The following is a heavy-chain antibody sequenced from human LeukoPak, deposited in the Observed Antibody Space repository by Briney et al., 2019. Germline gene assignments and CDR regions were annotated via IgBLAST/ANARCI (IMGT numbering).Heavy chain of an antibody. D-gene: IGHD3-16*01. V-gene: IGHV3-30*03. CDR1: GFTFRSYG. CDR3: PIGYTYSRLRRYEYPMDV. Sequence: QPGRSLRLSCTAAGFTFRSYGMHWVRQPPGKGLDWVAGITYDGSKKYYGCSVKGRPPITSDNSKNTLFLQMNSLSPADTAVYFCPIGYTYSRLRRYEYPMDVWGQGTPVTVSS. J-gene: IGHJ6*02. CDR2: ITYDGSKK.